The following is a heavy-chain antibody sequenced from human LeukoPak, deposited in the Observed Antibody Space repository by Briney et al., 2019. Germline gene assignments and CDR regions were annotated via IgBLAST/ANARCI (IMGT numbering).Heavy chain of an antibody. Sequence: SETLSLTCTVSGGSISSYYWSWIRQPPGKGLEWIGEINHSGSTNYNPSLKSRVTISLDTSKNQFSLKLSSVTAADTAVYYCARATCSTSCYLFGHWFDPWGQGTLVTVSS. D-gene: IGHD2-2*01. CDR2: INHSGST. CDR3: ARATCSTSCYLFGHWFDP. J-gene: IGHJ5*02. CDR1: GGSISSYY. V-gene: IGHV4-34*01.